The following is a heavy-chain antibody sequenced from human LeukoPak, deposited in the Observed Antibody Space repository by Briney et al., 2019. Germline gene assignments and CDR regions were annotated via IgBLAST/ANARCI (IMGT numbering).Heavy chain of an antibody. J-gene: IGHJ4*02. V-gene: IGHV3-21*01. CDR3: ARDPGVGRLHETKA. Sequence: PGGSLRLSSAASGFTFSSYNMNWVRPAPGQGLEWISSLSSSSGYIYYADSVKGRFTISRDNAKNSLYLQMNSLSAEDTAVYYCARDPGVGRLHETKAWGQGTLVTVSS. CDR1: GFTFSSYN. D-gene: IGHD6-25*01. CDR2: LSSSSGYI.